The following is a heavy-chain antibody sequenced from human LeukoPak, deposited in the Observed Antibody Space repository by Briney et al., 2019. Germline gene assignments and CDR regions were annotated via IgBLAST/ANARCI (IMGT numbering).Heavy chain of an antibody. V-gene: IGHV1-8*01. CDR2: MNPNSGNT. CDR1: GYTFTSYD. J-gene: IGHJ4*02. Sequence: ASVKVSCKASGYTFTSYDINWVRQATGQGLEWMGWMNPNSGNTGYAQKFQGRVTMTRNTSISTAYMEPSSLRSEDTAVYYSARGSSVITFGGVINFDYWGQGTLVTISS. CDR3: ARGSSVITFGGVINFDY. D-gene: IGHD3-16*01.